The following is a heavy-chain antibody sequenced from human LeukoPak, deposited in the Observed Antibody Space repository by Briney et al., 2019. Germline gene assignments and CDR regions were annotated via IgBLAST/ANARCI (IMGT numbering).Heavy chain of an antibody. J-gene: IGHJ5*02. V-gene: IGHV1-2*02. Sequence: ASVKVCCKASGYTFTGYYMHWVRQAPGQGLEWMGWINPNSGGTNYAQKFQGRVTMTRDTSISTAYMELSRLRSDDTAVYYCAKGRVVAGSKSLTYHWFDPWGQGTLVTVSS. D-gene: IGHD6-19*01. CDR1: GYTFTGYY. CDR3: AKGRVVAGSKSLTYHWFDP. CDR2: INPNSGGT.